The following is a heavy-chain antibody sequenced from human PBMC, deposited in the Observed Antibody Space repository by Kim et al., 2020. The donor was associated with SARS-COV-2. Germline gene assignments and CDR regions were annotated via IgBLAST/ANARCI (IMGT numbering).Heavy chain of an antibody. V-gene: IGHV4-4*02. CDR1: GGSISSSNW. D-gene: IGHD1-26*01. CDR3: ARELVGATRASFDY. J-gene: IGHJ4*02. CDR2: IYHSGST. Sequence: SETLSLTCAVSGGSISSSNWWSWVRQPPGKGLEWIGEIYHSGSTNYNPSLKSRGTISVDKSKNQFSLKLSSVTAADTAVYYCARELVGATRASFDYCCQGTLVSVS.